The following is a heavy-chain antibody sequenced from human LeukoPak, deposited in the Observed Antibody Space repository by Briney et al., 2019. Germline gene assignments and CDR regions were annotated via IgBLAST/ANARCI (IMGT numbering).Heavy chain of an antibody. D-gene: IGHD3-22*01. Sequence: GGSLRLSCTASGFTFGDYTMSWFRQAPGKGLEWVSAISGSGGSTYYADSVKGRFTISRDNSKNTLYLQMNSLRAEDTAVYYCAKADSSGYFRAFDIWGQGTMVTVSS. J-gene: IGHJ3*02. V-gene: IGHV3-23*01. CDR2: ISGSGGST. CDR1: GFTFGDYT. CDR3: AKADSSGYFRAFDI.